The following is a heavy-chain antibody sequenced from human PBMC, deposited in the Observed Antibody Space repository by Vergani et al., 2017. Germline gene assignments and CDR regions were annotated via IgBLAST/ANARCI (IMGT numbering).Heavy chain of an antibody. Sequence: EVQLLQSEGAVVQPGGSLRLSCVASGFTFSSHAMSWVRQGHGQGLEWVSSIKKTGESTHYADSVKGRFTISRDNSKNTLYLQMNSLRVEDTAVYYCGRGRDNYNWGQGTRVTVSS. CDR2: IKKTGEST. D-gene: IGHD5-24*01. V-gene: IGHV3-23*01. J-gene: IGHJ4*02. CDR3: GRGRDNYN. CDR1: GFTFSSHA.